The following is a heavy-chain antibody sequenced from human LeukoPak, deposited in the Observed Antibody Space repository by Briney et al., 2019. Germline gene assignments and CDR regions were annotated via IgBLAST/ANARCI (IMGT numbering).Heavy chain of an antibody. D-gene: IGHD6-19*01. V-gene: IGHV3-23*01. Sequence: PGGSLRLSCAASGFTFSSYAMSWVRQAPGKGLEWVSAISGSGGSTYYADSVKGRFTITRDNSKNTLYLQMNSLRAEDTAVYSCAKDQDYSSGWYIPGRSSFDIWGPGTMVTVSS. CDR3: AKDQDYSSGWYIPGRSSFDI. J-gene: IGHJ3*02. CDR1: GFTFSSYA. CDR2: ISGSGGST.